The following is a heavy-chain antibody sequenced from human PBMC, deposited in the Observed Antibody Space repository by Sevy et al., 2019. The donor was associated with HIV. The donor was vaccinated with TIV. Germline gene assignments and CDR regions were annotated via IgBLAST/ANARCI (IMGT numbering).Heavy chain of an antibody. V-gene: IGHV3-23*01. CDR2: INGKGRST. J-gene: IGHJ6*02. CDR1: GFTFSGYA. Sequence: GGSLRLSCAASGFTFSGYAMNWVRQAPGKGLEWVSAINGKGRSTHYADSVEGRFTISRDNSKNTLYLQMNSLRAEDTAVYYCTKTINSGGGVVPAANYYYYGLGVWGQGTTVTVSS. CDR3: TKTINSGGGVVPAANYYYYGLGV. D-gene: IGHD2-2*01.